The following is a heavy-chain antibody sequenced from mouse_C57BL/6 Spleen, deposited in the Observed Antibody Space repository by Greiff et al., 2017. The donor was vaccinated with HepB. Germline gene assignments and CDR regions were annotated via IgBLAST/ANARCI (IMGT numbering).Heavy chain of an antibody. D-gene: IGHD1-1*01. V-gene: IGHV5-6*01. CDR2: ISSGGSYT. J-gene: IGHJ3*01. CDR1: GFTFSSYG. Sequence: EVQGVESGGDLVKPGGSLKLSCAASGFTFSSYGMSWVRQTPDKRLEWVATISSGGSYTYYPDSVKGRFTISRDNAKNTLYLQMSSLKSEDTAMYYCARGYGSSSWFAYWGQGTLVTVSA. CDR3: ARGYGSSSWFAY.